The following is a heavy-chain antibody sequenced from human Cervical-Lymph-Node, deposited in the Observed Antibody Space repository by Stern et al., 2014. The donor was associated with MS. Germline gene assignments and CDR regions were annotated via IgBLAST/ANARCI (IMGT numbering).Heavy chain of an antibody. D-gene: IGHD2-21*01. V-gene: IGHV1-46*01. CDR3: PIPNPAFEY. CDR2: IIPDGVGT. CDR1: GYLFTTYY. J-gene: IGHJ4*02. Sequence: QDQLVQSGAEVREPGASVTLSCATSGYLFTTYYIHWVRQAPGQGLEWVGLIIPDGVGTAYAQSFQGRVTVTRYTSTSTVYMTLSSLKSDDTGVFYCPIPNPAFEYWGQGTPVAVSS.